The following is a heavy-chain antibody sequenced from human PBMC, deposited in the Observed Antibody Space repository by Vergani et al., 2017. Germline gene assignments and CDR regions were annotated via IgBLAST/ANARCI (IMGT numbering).Heavy chain of an antibody. CDR3: ANSEDQGRDFXFDY. CDR1: GFTFSSYA. D-gene: IGHD3-3*01. Sequence: EVQLLESGGGLVQPGGSLRLSCAASGFTFSSYAMSWVRQAPGKGREWVSAISGSGGSTYYADSVKGRFTISRDNSKNTLYLQMNSLRAEDTAVYYCANSEDQGRDFXFDYWGQGTLVTVSS. V-gene: IGHV3-23*01. CDR2: ISGSGGST. J-gene: IGHJ4*02.